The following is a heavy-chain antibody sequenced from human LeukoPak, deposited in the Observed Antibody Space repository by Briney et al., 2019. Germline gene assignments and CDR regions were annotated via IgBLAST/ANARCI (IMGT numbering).Heavy chain of an antibody. CDR2: IWYDGSNK. D-gene: IGHD5-12*01. Sequence: PGTSLRLSCAASGFIFSDFGMHWVRQAPGKGLEWVAVIWYDGSNKYYADSVKGRFTISRDNSKNTLYLQMNSLRAEDTAVYYCAKDGAGGGYLVDYYYGMDVWGQGTTVTVSS. J-gene: IGHJ6*02. CDR1: GFIFSDFG. V-gene: IGHV3-33*06. CDR3: AKDGAGGGYLVDYYYGMDV.